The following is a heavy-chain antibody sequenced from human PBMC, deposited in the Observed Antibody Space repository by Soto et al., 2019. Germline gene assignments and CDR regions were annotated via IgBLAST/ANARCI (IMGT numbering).Heavy chain of an antibody. V-gene: IGHV1-69*13. CDR2: IIPIFGTA. Sequence: ASVKVSCKASGGTFSSYAISWVRQAPGQGLEWMGGIIPIFGTANYAQKFQGRVTITADESTSTAYMELSSLRSEDTAVYYCARDRITMVRGTYYYYGMDVWGQGTTVTVSS. D-gene: IGHD3-10*01. J-gene: IGHJ6*02. CDR1: GGTFSSYA. CDR3: ARDRITMVRGTYYYYGMDV.